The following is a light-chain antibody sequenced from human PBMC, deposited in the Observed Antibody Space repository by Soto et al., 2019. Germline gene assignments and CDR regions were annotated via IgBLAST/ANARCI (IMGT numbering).Light chain of an antibody. V-gene: IGKV3-15*01. Sequence: EIVTTQSPATLSVSPGEGVTLSCRASQSVSSNLAWYQHKPGQAPRLLIYGASTRATGIPARFSGSGSGTEFTLTISSLQSEDFAVYYCQQYNVWPPLFGQGTRLEI. CDR3: QQYNVWPPL. J-gene: IGKJ5*01. CDR1: QSVSSN. CDR2: GAS.